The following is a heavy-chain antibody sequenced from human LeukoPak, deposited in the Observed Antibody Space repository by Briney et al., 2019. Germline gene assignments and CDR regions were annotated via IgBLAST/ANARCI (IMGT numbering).Heavy chain of an antibody. CDR2: ISFDGSNK. CDR1: GFTFSSYG. Sequence: GGSLRLSCAASGFTFSSYGMHWVRQAPGKGLEWVAVISFDGSNKYYADSVKGRFTISRDNSKNTLYLQMNSLRAEDTAVYYCAKEGSPYQYCSSTSCRPIYFDYWGQGTLVTVSS. V-gene: IGHV3-30*18. D-gene: IGHD2-2*01. J-gene: IGHJ4*02. CDR3: AKEGSPYQYCSSTSCRPIYFDY.